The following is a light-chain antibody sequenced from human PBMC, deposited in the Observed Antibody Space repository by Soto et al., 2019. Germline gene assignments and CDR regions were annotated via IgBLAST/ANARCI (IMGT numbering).Light chain of an antibody. CDR1: SSDVGTYYF. CDR3: NSYTNTAARV. Sequence: QSALTQPASVSGSLGQSITISCTGSSSDVGTYYFVSWYQQHPGKVPKLMIYEGTKRPSGVSDRFSGSKSGNTASLTISGLQAEDEADYYCNSYTNTAARVFGTGTKLTVL. J-gene: IGLJ1*01. V-gene: IGLV2-14*02. CDR2: EGT.